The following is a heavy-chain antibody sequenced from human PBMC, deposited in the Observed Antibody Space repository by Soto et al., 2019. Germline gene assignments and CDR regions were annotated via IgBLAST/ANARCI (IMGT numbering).Heavy chain of an antibody. CDR1: GFTFSSYA. D-gene: IGHD3-10*01. CDR2: ISYDGSNK. CDR3: ATLTVLVWLWEFDLGGYGVYS. J-gene: IGHJ6*02. Sequence: PGGSLRLSCATSGFTFSSYAMHRVRQAPGKGLEWVAVISYDGSNKYYADSVKGRFTISRDNSKNTLYLQMNSLRAEDTAVYYCATLTVLVWLWEFDLGGYGVYSWCQEAT. V-gene: IGHV3-30*03.